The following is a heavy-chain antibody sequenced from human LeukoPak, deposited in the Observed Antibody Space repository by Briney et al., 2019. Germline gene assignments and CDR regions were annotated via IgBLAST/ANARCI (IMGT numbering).Heavy chain of an antibody. V-gene: IGHV4-39*02. Sequence: SETLSLTCTVSSASISSSPWYWGWIRQSPGKGLEWIGSISYSGTTYYNPSLKSRVTISVDTSKNHFSLKLTSVTAADTAVYYCAANSADYNTLGSSYKVWGQGTLVTVSS. CDR1: SASISSSPWY. CDR2: ISYSGTT. D-gene: IGHD3-10*01. CDR3: AANSADYNTLGSSYKV. J-gene: IGHJ4*02.